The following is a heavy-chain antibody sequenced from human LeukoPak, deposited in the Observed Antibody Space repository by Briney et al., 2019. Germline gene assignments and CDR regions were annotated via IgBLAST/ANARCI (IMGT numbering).Heavy chain of an antibody. D-gene: IGHD6-19*01. CDR3: ARVTGYSSGWYADYYYGMDV. Sequence: PSETLSLTCTVSGGSISSYYWSWIRQPPGKGLDWSGYIYYSGSTNYNPSLKSRVTISVDTSKNQFSLKLSSVTAADTAVYYCARVTGYSSGWYADYYYGMDVWGQGTTVTVSS. CDR2: IYYSGST. CDR1: GGSISSYY. V-gene: IGHV4-59*01. J-gene: IGHJ6*02.